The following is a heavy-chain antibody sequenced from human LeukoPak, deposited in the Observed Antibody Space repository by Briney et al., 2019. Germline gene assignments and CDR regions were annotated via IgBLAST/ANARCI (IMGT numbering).Heavy chain of an antibody. Sequence: SETLSLTCTVYGGSFSSYYWHWFRQPPGKGPQWIGETNYSGSTKYNPSLKSRVTKSIDTSKNQFSLKLSSVTAADTAVYYCAQWGNNMDVWGKGTTVIVSS. CDR3: AQWGNNMDV. CDR1: GGSFSSYY. D-gene: IGHD3-16*01. V-gene: IGHV4-34*01. J-gene: IGHJ6*03. CDR2: TNYSGST.